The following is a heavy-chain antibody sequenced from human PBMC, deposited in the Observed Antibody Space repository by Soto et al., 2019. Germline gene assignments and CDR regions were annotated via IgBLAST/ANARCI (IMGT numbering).Heavy chain of an antibody. J-gene: IGHJ6*02. V-gene: IGHV1-18*04. CDR1: GYTFTSYG. CDR2: ISAYNGNT. Sequence: ASVKVSCKASGYTFTSYGISWVRQAPGQGLEWMGWISAYNGNTNYAQKLQGRVTMTTDTSTSTAYMELRSLRSDDTAVYYCARGIIGTKFGLYYYGMDVWGQGTRVTVSS. CDR3: ARGIIGTKFGLYYYGMDV. D-gene: IGHD1-7*01.